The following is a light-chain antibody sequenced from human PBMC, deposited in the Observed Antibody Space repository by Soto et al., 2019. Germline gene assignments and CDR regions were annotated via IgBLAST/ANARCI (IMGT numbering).Light chain of an antibody. CDR2: DAS. V-gene: IGKV1-5*01. CDR1: QSISSW. CDR3: QQYNSYPIN. J-gene: IGKJ5*01. Sequence: DIQMTQSTSTLSASVGDRVTITCRASQSISSWLAWYQQKPGKAPKLLIYDASSLESGVPSRFSGSGSGTEFTLTISSLQPDDFATYYCQQYNSYPINFGQGTRWRL.